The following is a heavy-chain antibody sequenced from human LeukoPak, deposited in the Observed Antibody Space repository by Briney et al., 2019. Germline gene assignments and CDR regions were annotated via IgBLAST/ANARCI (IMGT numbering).Heavy chain of an antibody. Sequence: GGSLRLSCAASVFTFSSYTMNWVRQAPGKGLEWVSSITTSSTYIYYADSVRGRFTISRDNAKNSLYLRMSSLRVEDTAVYYCARGEGYYASGSYYIDYWGQGTLVTVSS. CDR3: ARGEGYYASGSYYIDY. CDR1: VFTFSSYT. V-gene: IGHV3-21*01. D-gene: IGHD3-10*01. CDR2: ITTSSTYI. J-gene: IGHJ4*02.